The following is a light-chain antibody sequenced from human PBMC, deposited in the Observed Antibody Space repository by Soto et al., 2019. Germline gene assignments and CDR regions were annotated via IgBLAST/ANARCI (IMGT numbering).Light chain of an antibody. J-gene: IGKJ2*01. Sequence: EIVLTQSPATLSLSPGERATLSCRASQSVNSYLAWYQQKPGQPPRCVIYETSNRAAGIPARFSGSGSGTDFTLTISSLEPEDFAVYYCQQRTNWPPLYTFGHGTKVEIK. CDR1: QSVNSY. CDR3: QQRTNWPPLYT. CDR2: ETS. V-gene: IGKV3-11*01.